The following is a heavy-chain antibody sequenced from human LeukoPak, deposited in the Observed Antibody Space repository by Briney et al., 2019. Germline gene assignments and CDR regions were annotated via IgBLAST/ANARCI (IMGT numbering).Heavy chain of an antibody. J-gene: IGHJ4*02. CDR2: IKDKGEGGTI. CDR1: GFTFKNAW. Sequence: PGGSLRLSCAVSGFTFKNAWMSWVRQAPGKGPEWVARIKDKGEGGTIDYAASVRGRFTISRDDSRDAVYLQMNSLIVDDSAVYYCTTDPRYWGQGTLVTVSS. V-gene: IGHV3-15*01. CDR3: TTDPRY.